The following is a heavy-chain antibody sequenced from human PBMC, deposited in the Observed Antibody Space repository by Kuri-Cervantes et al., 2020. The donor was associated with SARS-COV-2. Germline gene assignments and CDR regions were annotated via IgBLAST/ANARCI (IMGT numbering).Heavy chain of an antibody. CDR3: AREAIGDYEFDY. J-gene: IGHJ4*02. D-gene: IGHD2-21*02. CDR2: VSYDGSNK. CDR1: GFIFNRFA. V-gene: IGHV3-30-3*01. Sequence: GESLKISCAASGFIFNRFAIQWVRQAPGKGLEWVAVVSYDGSNKYYADSVKSRFTISRDNAKNSLYLQMNSLRAEDTAVYYCAREAIGDYEFDYWGQGTLVTVSS.